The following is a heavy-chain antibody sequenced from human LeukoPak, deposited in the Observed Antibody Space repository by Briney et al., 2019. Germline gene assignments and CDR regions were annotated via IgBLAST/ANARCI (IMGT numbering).Heavy chain of an antibody. V-gene: IGHV4-39*01. J-gene: IGHJ6*03. CDR2: IYYSGST. CDR1: GGSISSSSYY. Sequence: SETLSLTCTVSGGSISSSSYYWGWIRQPPGKGLEWIGSIYYSGSTYYNPSLKSRVTISIDTSKNQFSLKLSSVTAADTAVYFCARQLYVSGSYYAPMDVWGKGTTVTISS. CDR3: ARQLYVSGSYYAPMDV. D-gene: IGHD3-10*01.